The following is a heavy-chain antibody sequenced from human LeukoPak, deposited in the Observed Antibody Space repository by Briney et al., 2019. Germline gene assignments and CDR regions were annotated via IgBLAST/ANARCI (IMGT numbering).Heavy chain of an antibody. V-gene: IGHV4-39*01. Sequence: PSETLSLTCTVSGGSISSSNYYWGWIRQPPGEGLEWIGYLYYSGSNYYNPSLKSRVTMSVDTSKNQFSLKLSSVTAADTAVYYCARYYSGSYGFDYWGQGTLVTVSS. D-gene: IGHD1-26*01. CDR2: LYYSGSN. J-gene: IGHJ4*02. CDR1: GGSISSSNYY. CDR3: ARYYSGSYGFDY.